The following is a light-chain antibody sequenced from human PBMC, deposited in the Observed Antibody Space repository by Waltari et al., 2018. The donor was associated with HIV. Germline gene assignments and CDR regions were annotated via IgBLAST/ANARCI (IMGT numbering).Light chain of an antibody. J-gene: IGLJ2*01. V-gene: IGLV3-21*01. Sequence: SYVLTQPPSVSVAPGTTAKISCGGDNIGSKSVHWYPQRPTQAPLLVIYYDADRPSGIPERFFGSNSGSTATLTITRVEVGDEADYFCQIWNNSSDHWVFGAGTTLTVL. CDR3: QIWNNSSDHWV. CDR2: YDA. CDR1: NIGSKS.